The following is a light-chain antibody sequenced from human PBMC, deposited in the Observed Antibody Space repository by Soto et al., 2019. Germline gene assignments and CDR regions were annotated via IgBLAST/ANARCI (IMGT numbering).Light chain of an antibody. CDR3: QQRSNWPPYT. J-gene: IGKJ2*01. CDR2: DAS. Sequence: EIVLTQSPATLSLSPGERATLSCRASQSVSSYLAWYQQKPGQAPRLLIYDASNRATGIPARFSGSGSGTDLTLTISSLEPEDFGVYYCQQRSNWPPYTFGQGTKLEIK. V-gene: IGKV3-11*01. CDR1: QSVSSY.